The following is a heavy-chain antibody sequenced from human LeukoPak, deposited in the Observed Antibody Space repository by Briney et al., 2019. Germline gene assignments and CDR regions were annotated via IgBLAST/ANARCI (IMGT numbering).Heavy chain of an antibody. V-gene: IGHV3-7*03. D-gene: IGHD5-24*01. CDR3: VRDADFYKGDY. CDR2: IKQDGSER. Sequence: GGSLRLSCAASGFTFSSYWMSWVRQAPGKGLEWAANIKQDGSERYCVDSVNGRFTISRDNAKNSLYLQMSGLRAEDTAMYYCVRDADFYKGDYWGQGTLVTVSS. CDR1: GFTFSSYW. J-gene: IGHJ4*02.